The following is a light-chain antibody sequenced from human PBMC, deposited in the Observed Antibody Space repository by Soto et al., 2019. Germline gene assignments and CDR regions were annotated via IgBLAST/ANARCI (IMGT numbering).Light chain of an antibody. CDR2: EVN. J-gene: IGLJ1*01. CDR1: SSDVGSYNR. Sequence: SAQTHPPSVSGSPGQPVAVSCTGTSSDVGSYNRVSWYQQPPGTAPKLIIYEVNNRPSGVPDRFSGSKSGNTASLTISGLQAEDEADYYCSSFTTSTTYVFGTGTKVT. V-gene: IGLV2-18*02. CDR3: SSFTTSTTYV.